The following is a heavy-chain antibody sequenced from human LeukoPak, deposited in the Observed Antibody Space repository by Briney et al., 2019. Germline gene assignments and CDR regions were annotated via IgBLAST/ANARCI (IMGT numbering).Heavy chain of an antibody. CDR1: GFTFDTYW. Sequence: PGGSLRLSCAGTGFTFDTYWMSWARQSPGKGLDGLANINEDGSETNYVDSVKRRFTISRDSAKNSVYLQMNSLRADDTAVYYCSRHARRSSWSQLDYWGQGTLVAVSS. D-gene: IGHD2-2*01. J-gene: IGHJ4*02. V-gene: IGHV3-7*04. CDR2: INEDGSET. CDR3: SRHARRSSWSQLDY.